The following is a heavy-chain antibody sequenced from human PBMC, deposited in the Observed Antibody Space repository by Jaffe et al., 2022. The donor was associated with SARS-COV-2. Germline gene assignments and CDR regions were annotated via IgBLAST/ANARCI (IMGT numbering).Heavy chain of an antibody. J-gene: IGHJ3*02. Sequence: EVQLVESGGGLVQPGGSLRLSCAASGFTFSSYSMNWVRQAPGKGLEWVSYISSSSSTIYYADSVKGRFTISRDNAKNSLYLQMNSLRDEDTAVYYCARAKFGSHGDYLRAFDIWGQGTMVTVSS. CDR1: GFTFSSYS. V-gene: IGHV3-48*02. CDR3: ARAKFGSHGDYLRAFDI. CDR2: ISSSSSTI. D-gene: IGHD4-17*01.